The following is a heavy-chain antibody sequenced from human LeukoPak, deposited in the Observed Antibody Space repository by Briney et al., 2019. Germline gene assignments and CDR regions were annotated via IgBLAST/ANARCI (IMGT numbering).Heavy chain of an antibody. D-gene: IGHD1-26*01. CDR2: IFYSGST. J-gene: IGHJ5*02. CDR1: GGSISNYY. Sequence: PSETLSLTCTLSGGSISNYYWSWIRQPPGKGLGWIGNIFYSGSTNYNPSLRSRVTISLDTSKNQFSLKLTSVSAADTAVYYCAREGGSYYHWFDPWGQGTLVTVSS. V-gene: IGHV4-59*01. CDR3: AREGGSYYHWFDP.